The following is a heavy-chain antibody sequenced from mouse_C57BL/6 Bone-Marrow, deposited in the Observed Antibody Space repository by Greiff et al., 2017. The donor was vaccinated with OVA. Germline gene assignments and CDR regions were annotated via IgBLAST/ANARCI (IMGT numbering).Heavy chain of an antibody. D-gene: IGHD1-1*01. Sequence: EVQLQQSGPELVKPGASVKISCKASGYTFTDYYMNWVKQSHGKSLEWIGDINPNNGGTSYNQKFKGKATLTVDKSSSTAYMELRSLTSEDSAVYYGARSELRSLDYWGQGTTLTVSS. V-gene: IGHV1-26*01. CDR3: ARSELRSLDY. CDR1: GYTFTDYY. CDR2: INPNNGGT. J-gene: IGHJ2*01.